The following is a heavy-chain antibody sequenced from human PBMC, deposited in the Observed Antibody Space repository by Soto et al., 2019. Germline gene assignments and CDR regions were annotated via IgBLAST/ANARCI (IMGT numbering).Heavy chain of an antibody. CDR3: TRHNWKEITHYYLVGMDV. CDR2: ISGGGDSA. Sequence: GGSLRLSCAAPGFSFSTYAVTWVRQAPGKGLEWVSAISGGGDSAYYGASVKGRFTISRDNSKDTLYLQMNSLTVDDTAVYYCTRHNWKEITHYYLVGMDVWGQGTTVTVSS. D-gene: IGHD1-1*01. J-gene: IGHJ6*02. CDR1: GFSFSTYA. V-gene: IGHV3-23*01.